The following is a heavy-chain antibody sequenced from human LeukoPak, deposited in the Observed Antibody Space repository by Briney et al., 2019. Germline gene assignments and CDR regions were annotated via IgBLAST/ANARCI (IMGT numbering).Heavy chain of an antibody. CDR3: ARNFDYYDSSGYYPPPSFDY. V-gene: IGHV4-34*01. CDR2: INHSGST. J-gene: IGHJ4*02. D-gene: IGHD3-22*01. Sequence: SETLSLTCAVYGGSFSGYYWSWIRQPPGKGLEWIGEINHSGSTNYNPSLQSRVTISVDTSKNQFSLKLSSVTAADTAVYYCARNFDYYDSSGYYPPPSFDYWGQGTLVTVSS. CDR1: GGSFSGYY.